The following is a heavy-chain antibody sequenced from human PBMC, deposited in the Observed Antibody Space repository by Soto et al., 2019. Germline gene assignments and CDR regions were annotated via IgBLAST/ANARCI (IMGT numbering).Heavy chain of an antibody. J-gene: IGHJ6*02. CDR2: IYYSGST. Sequence: TLSLTCTVSGGSISSYYWSWIRQPPGKGLEWIGYIYYSGSTNYNPSLKSRVTISVDTSKNQFSLKLSSVTAADTAVYYCARGTTERGCYYYGMDVWGQGTTVTV. V-gene: IGHV4-59*01. CDR1: GGSISSYY. CDR3: ARGTTERGCYYYGMDV. D-gene: IGHD1-1*01.